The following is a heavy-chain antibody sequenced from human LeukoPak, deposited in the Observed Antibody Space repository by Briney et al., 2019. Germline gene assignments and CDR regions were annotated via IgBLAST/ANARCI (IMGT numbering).Heavy chain of an antibody. V-gene: IGHV4-30-2*01. CDR3: ARISSSALSAAFDI. D-gene: IGHD2-2*01. Sequence: PSETLSLTCTVSGGSISSGGYYWSWIRQPPGKGLEWIGYIYHSGSTYYNPSLKSRVTISVGRSKNQFSLKLSSVTAADTAVYYCARISSSALSAAFDIWGQGTMVTVSS. CDR1: GGSISSGGYY. J-gene: IGHJ3*02. CDR2: IYHSGST.